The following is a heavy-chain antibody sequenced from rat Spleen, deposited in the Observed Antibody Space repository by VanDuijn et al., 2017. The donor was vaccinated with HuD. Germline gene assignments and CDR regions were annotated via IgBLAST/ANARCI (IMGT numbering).Heavy chain of an antibody. V-gene: IGHV5-31*01. CDR3: TTRPYYSSLNWFPY. CDR2: ITHTGGNI. CDR1: GFTFNKYW. D-gene: IGHD1-2*01. Sequence: EVQLVESGGGLVQPGRSLKLSCVASGFTFNKYWMGWIRQAPGKGLEWVASITHTGGNIYYPDSVKGRFTISRDNAQNTLYLQMNSLRSEDTATYYCTTRPYYSSLNWFPYWGQGTLVTVSS. J-gene: IGHJ3*01.